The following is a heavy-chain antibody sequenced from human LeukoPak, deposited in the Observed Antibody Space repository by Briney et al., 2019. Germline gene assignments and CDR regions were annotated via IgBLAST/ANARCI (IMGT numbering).Heavy chain of an antibody. CDR3: ARAGVRSSSTSWDFDY. J-gene: IGHJ4*02. CDR1: GFTVSSNY. V-gene: IGHV3-53*01. D-gene: IGHD2-2*01. Sequence: GGSLRLSCAASGFTVSSNYMSWVRQAPGKGLEWVSVIYSGGSTYYADSVKGRFTISRDNSKNTLYLQMNSLRAEDTAVYYCARAGVRSSSTSWDFDYWGQGTLVTVSS. CDR2: IYSGGST.